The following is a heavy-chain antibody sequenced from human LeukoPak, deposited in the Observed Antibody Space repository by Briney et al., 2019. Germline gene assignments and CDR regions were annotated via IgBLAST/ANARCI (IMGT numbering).Heavy chain of an antibody. Sequence: GGSLRLSCAASGFTFSSYWMHWVRQAPGKGLEWVSLINSGNSYQHYADSVKGRFTISRDNAKNSLYLQMNSLRAEDTAVYYCARQKYQRGPDVSYFDYWGQGTLVTVSS. CDR2: INSGNSYQ. CDR3: ARQKYQRGPDVSYFDY. D-gene: IGHD2-8*01. V-gene: IGHV3-21*01. J-gene: IGHJ4*02. CDR1: GFTFSSYW.